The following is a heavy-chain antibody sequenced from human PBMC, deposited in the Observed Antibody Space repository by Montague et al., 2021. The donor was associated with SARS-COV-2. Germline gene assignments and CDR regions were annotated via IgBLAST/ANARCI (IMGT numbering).Heavy chain of an antibody. J-gene: IGHJ4*02. CDR1: GDSIKNYF. D-gene: IGHD3-10*01. CDR2: IYYYGNT. Sequence: SETLSLTCTVSGDSIKNYFWSWIRQPPGKGLEWIGYIYYYGNTHYNSSLKSRATISIDTSRNLFSLQLRSVTTADTAVYFCAKEFGSGSINPTYWGQGVLVTASS. CDR3: AKEFGSGSINPTY. V-gene: IGHV4-59*01.